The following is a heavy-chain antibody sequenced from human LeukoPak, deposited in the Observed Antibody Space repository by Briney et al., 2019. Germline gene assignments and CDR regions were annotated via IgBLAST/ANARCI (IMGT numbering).Heavy chain of an antibody. CDR2: FYYSGSA. J-gene: IGHJ5*02. Sequence: SETLSLTCTVSGDSMTTHFWTWFRQPPGRGLEWIGYFYYSGSANYNPSLGSGVTISEDTSKNQFSLSLTSVTAADTAVYYCARGVRGYDFPHWFDPWGQGTLVTVSS. CDR3: ARGVRGYDFPHWFDP. CDR1: GDSMTTHF. D-gene: IGHD5-12*01. V-gene: IGHV4-59*11.